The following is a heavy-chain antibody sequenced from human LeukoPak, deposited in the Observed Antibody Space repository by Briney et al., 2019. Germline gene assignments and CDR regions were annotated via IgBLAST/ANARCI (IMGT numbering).Heavy chain of an antibody. CDR1: GFAFSTYA. Sequence: PGGSLRLSCAASGFAFSTYAMSWVRQAPGKGLEWVSAISGSGDSTYYADSVKGRFTISRDNPKNTLYLQMNSLRAEDTAVYYCARDPSGDYWGQGTLVTVSS. CDR2: ISGSGDST. V-gene: IGHV3-23*01. CDR3: ARDPSGDY. J-gene: IGHJ4*02.